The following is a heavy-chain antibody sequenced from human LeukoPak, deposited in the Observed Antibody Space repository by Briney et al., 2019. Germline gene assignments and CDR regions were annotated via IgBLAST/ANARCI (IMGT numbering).Heavy chain of an antibody. CDR2: IKSKTDGGTT. Sequence: GGSLRLSCAASGYTFSNAWMSWVRQAPGKGLEWVGRIKSKTDGGTTDYAAPVKGRLTISRDDSKNTLYLQMNSLKTEDTAVYYCTTVRRYYYYYMDVWGKGTTVTVSS. J-gene: IGHJ6*03. CDR3: TTVRRYYYYYMDV. CDR1: GYTFSNAW. V-gene: IGHV3-15*01.